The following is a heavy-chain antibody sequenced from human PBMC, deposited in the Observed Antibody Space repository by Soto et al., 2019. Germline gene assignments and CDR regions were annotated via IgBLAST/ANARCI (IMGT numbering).Heavy chain of an antibody. CDR2: IYPGDSDT. CDR1: GYSFTSYW. D-gene: IGHD3-3*01. J-gene: IGHJ5*02. Sequence: GESLKISCKGSGYSFTSYWIGWVRQMPGKGLEWMGIIYPGDSDTRYSPSFQGQVTISAAKSISTAYLQWSSLKASDTAMYYCARHPTWYEFSWYEPWGQGRLGTVGS. V-gene: IGHV5-51*01. CDR3: ARHPTWYEFSWYEP.